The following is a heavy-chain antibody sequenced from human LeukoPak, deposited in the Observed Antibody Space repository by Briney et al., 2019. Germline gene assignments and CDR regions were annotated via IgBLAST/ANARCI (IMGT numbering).Heavy chain of an antibody. Sequence: PGGSLRLSCAASGFTFGNFATRWVRQVPGKGLEWVSAINSDGDGTYYADSVKGRFIITRDNSENTVYLQMNNLRAEDTALYFCAKAGTDGLTHNNYYMDVWGKGTTVTVSS. CDR2: INSDGDGT. D-gene: IGHD5-24*01. J-gene: IGHJ6*03. V-gene: IGHV3-23*01. CDR1: GFTFGNFA. CDR3: AKAGTDGLTHNNYYMDV.